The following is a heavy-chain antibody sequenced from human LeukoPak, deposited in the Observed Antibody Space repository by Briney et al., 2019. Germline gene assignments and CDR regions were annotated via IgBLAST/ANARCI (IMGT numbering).Heavy chain of an antibody. D-gene: IGHD3-10*01. V-gene: IGHV1-3*01. CDR1: GYTFTSYA. CDR3: ARDQGLGFGELSRYYGMDV. J-gene: IGHJ6*04. CDR2: INAGNGNT. Sequence: ASVKVSCKASGYTFTSYAMHWVRQAPGQRLEWMGWINAGNGNTKYSQKFQGRVTITRDTSASTAYMELSSLRSEDTAVYYWARDQGLGFGELSRYYGMDVWGKGTTVTVSS.